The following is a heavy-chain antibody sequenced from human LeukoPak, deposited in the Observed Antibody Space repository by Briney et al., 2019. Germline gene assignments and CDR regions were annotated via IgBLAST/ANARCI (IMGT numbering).Heavy chain of an antibody. V-gene: IGHV3-73*01. CDR2: IRSKAHSYAT. Sequence: GGSLRLSCAACGFTFSGSAMHWVRQASGKGLEWVGRIRSKAHSYATAYAASVKGRFTISRDDSKNTAYLQMNSLRADDTAVYYCARDSRWIQFDYWGQGTLVTVSS. CDR3: ARDSRWIQFDY. D-gene: IGHD5-18*01. CDR1: GFTFSGSA. J-gene: IGHJ4*02.